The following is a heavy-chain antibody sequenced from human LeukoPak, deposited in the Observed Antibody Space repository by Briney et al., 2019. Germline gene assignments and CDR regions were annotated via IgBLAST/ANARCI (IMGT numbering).Heavy chain of an antibody. D-gene: IGHD6-6*01. Sequence: GGSLRLSCAASGSTFSSYWMHWVRQAPGKGLLWVSRINSDGSSTSYADSVKGRFTVSRDNAKNTLYLQVNNLRAEDTAVYYCARGPNSNWSGLDFWGQGTLLTVSS. J-gene: IGHJ4*02. V-gene: IGHV3-74*01. CDR2: INSDGSST. CDR1: GSTFSSYW. CDR3: ARGPNSNWSGLDF.